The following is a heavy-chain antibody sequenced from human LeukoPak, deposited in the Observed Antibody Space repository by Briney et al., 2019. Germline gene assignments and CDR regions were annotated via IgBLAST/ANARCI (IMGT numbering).Heavy chain of an antibody. CDR2: ISHSGST. Sequence: SETLSLTCAVYGGSFSGYYWSWIRQPPGKGLEWIGEISHSGSTHYSPSLKSRVTMSVDTSKNQFSLKLSSLTAADTAVYYCAREDGGSYDYWGQGTLVNVPS. D-gene: IGHD4-23*01. V-gene: IGHV4-34*01. CDR3: AREDGGSYDY. CDR1: GGSFSGYY. J-gene: IGHJ4*02.